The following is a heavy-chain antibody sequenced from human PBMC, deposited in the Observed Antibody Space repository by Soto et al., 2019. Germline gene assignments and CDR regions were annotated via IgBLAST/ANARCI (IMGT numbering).Heavy chain of an antibody. CDR1: GFTFSSYA. CDR2: ISGSGGST. D-gene: IGHD3-3*01. CDR3: AGGRYDFWSGYSIITYYYYHMDV. J-gene: IGHJ6*03. V-gene: IGHV3-23*01. Sequence: EVQLLESGGGLVQPGGSLRLSCAASGFTFSSYAMSWVRQAPGKGLEWVSAISGSGGSTYYADSVKGRFTISRDNSKNTLYLQMNSLRAEDTAVYYCAGGRYDFWSGYSIITYYYYHMDVWGKGTTVTVSS.